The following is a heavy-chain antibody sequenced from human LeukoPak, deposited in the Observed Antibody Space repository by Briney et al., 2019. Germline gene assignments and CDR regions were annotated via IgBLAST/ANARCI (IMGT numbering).Heavy chain of an antibody. CDR3: AKEGDAFDI. J-gene: IGHJ3*02. Sequence: PGRSLRLSCAASGFTFSSYGMHWVRQAPAKGLEWVAVMSYDGSNKYYADSVKGRFTISRDNSKNTLYLQMNSLRAEDTAVYYCAKEGDAFDIWGQGTMVTVSS. V-gene: IGHV3-30*18. CDR2: MSYDGSNK. CDR1: GFTFSSYG.